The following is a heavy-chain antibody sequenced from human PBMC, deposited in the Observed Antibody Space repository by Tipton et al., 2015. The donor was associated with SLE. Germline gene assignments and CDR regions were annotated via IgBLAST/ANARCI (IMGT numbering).Heavy chain of an antibody. CDR3: ARDSVVVAGAVDHYCGMDV. CDR2: IYYSGST. CDR1: GGSISSHY. V-gene: IGHV4-59*11. Sequence: TLSLTCTVSGGSISSHYWTWIRQPPGKGLEWIGYIYYSGSTNYNPSLKTRVTISVDTSKNQLSLKLSSVTAADTAVYYCARDSVVVAGAVDHYCGMDVWGQGTTVTVSS. J-gene: IGHJ6*02. D-gene: IGHD2-2*01.